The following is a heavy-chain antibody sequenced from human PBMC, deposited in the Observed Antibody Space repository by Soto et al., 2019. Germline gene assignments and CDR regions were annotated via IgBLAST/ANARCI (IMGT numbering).Heavy chain of an antibody. V-gene: IGHV1-18*01. CDR2: ISAYNGNT. D-gene: IGHD3-3*01. J-gene: IGHJ4*02. Sequence: ASVKVSCKASGYTFTSYGISWVRQAPGQGLEWMGWISAYNGNTNYAQKLQGRVTMTTDTSTSTAYMELRSLRSDDTAVYYCARDGRDFWSGYLAVPFDYWGQGTLVTVSS. CDR3: ARDGRDFWSGYLAVPFDY. CDR1: GYTFTSYG.